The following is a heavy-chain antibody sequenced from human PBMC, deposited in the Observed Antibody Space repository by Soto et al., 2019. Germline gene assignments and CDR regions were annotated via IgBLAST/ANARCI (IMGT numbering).Heavy chain of an antibody. V-gene: IGHV4-39*01. CDR2: IYYSGST. J-gene: IGHJ4*02. Sequence: SETLSLTCTVSGGSISSSSYYWGWIRQPPGKGLEGIGSIYYSGSTYYNPSLKSRVTISVDTSKNQFSLKLSSVTAADTAVYYCARLAADGDFPGDWGQGTLVTVSS. CDR3: ARLAADGDFPGD. CDR1: GGSISSSSYY. D-gene: IGHD4-17*01.